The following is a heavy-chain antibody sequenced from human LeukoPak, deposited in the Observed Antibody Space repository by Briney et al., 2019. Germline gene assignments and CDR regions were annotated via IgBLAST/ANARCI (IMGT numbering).Heavy chain of an antibody. CDR1: GGSFSGYY. CDR2: INHSGST. CDR3: ARVAAAGNWFDP. D-gene: IGHD6-13*01. Sequence: SETLSLTCAVYGGSFSGYYWSWIRQPPGKGLEWIGEINHSGSTNYNPSLKSRVTMSVDTSKNQFSLKLSSVTAADTAVYYCARVAAAGNWFDPWGQGTLVTVSS. V-gene: IGHV4-34*01. J-gene: IGHJ5*02.